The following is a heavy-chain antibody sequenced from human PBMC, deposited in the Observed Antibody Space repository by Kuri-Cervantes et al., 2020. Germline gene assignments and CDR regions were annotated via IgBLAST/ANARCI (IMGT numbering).Heavy chain of an antibody. CDR1: GFVFDDFS. D-gene: IGHD6-6*01. J-gene: IGHJ4*02. Sequence: SLKISCAGSGFVFDDFSLHWVRQSPGKGLEWVSGIAWNGGSPVYADSVKGRFTISRDNAKNSLFLQMNSLRAEDTAVYYCGRDPQQLAGVDYWGQGTLVTVSS. V-gene: IGHV3-9*01. CDR3: GRDPQQLAGVDY. CDR2: IAWNGGSP.